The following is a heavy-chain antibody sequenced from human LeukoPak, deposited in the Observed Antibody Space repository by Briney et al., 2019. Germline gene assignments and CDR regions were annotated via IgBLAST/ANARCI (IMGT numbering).Heavy chain of an antibody. J-gene: IGHJ4*02. CDR1: GFTFSTYA. V-gene: IGHV3-48*04. D-gene: IGHD3-10*01. CDR3: ARDFGGSLFDY. CDR2: ISSSGSTI. Sequence: PPGGSLRLSCAASGFTFSTYAKSWVRQAPGKGLEWVSYISSSGSTIYYADSVKGRFTISRDNAKNSLYLQMNSLRAEDTAVYYCARDFGGSLFDYWGQGTLVTVSS.